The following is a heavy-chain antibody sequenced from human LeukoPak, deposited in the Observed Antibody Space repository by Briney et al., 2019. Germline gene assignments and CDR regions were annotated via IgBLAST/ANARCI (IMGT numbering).Heavy chain of an antibody. D-gene: IGHD2-2*01. CDR2: IYYSGST. CDR3: ARPTIQDWFDP. J-gene: IGHJ5*02. Sequence: SETLSLTCTVSGGSISSSSYYWGWIRQPPGKGLEWIGSIYYSGSTYYNPSLKSRVTISVDTSKNQFSLKLSSVTAADTAVYYCARPTIQDWFDPWGQGTLVTVSS. CDR1: GGSISSSSYY. V-gene: IGHV4-39*01.